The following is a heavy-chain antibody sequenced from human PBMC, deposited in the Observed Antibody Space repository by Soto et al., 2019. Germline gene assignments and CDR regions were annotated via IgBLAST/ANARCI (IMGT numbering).Heavy chain of an antibody. V-gene: IGHV3-23*01. J-gene: IGHJ4*02. CDR3: AKKWDYYYYGSGSYYNVDY. Sequence: GGSLRLSCAASGFTFSSYAMSWVRQAPGKGLEWVSAISGSGGSTYYADSVKGRFTISRDNSKNTLYLQMNSLRVEDTAVYYCAKKWDYYYYGSGSYYNVDYWGQGTLVTVSS. CDR1: GFTFSSYA. CDR2: ISGSGGST. D-gene: IGHD3-10*01.